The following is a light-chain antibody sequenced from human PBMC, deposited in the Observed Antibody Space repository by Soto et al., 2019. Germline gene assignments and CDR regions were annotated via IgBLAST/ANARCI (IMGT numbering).Light chain of an antibody. CDR1: SSNIGNNY. Sequence: QSVLTQPPSVSAAPGQKVTISCSGSSSNIGNNYVSWYQQLPGTAPKLLIYDNNKRPSGIPDRFSGSKSGTSATLGITGLQTGDEADYYCATWDGKVFGTGTKLTVL. V-gene: IGLV1-51*01. J-gene: IGLJ1*01. CDR2: DNN. CDR3: ATWDGKV.